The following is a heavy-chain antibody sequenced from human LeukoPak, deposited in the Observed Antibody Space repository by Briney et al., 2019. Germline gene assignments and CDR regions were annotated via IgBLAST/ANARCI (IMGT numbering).Heavy chain of an antibody. V-gene: IGHV1-18*01. CDR3: ARRGLGVSSYWAFDP. D-gene: IGHD3-22*01. J-gene: IGHJ5*02. CDR2: ISAYNVNT. CDR1: GYTFTSYG. Sequence: GASVKVSCKASGYTFTSYGISWVRQAPGQGLEWMGWISAYNVNTKYAQKLQGRVTMTTDTSTSTAYMELGSLRSDDTAVYYCARRGLGVSSYWAFDPWGQGTLVTVSS.